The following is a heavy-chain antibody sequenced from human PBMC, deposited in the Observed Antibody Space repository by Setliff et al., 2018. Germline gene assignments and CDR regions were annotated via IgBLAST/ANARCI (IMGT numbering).Heavy chain of an antibody. CDR2: INPSGGST. Sequence: ASVKVSCKASGYTFTSYAVNWVRQAPGQGLEWMGWINPSGGSTIYAPDFQGRVTMTWDTSTNIAYMELSGLRYADSAIYYCIMNMVRPVTGLDCWGPGTLVTVSS. D-gene: IGHD2-8*01. J-gene: IGHJ4*02. V-gene: IGHV1-8*02. CDR1: GYTFTSYA. CDR3: IMNMVRPVTGLDC.